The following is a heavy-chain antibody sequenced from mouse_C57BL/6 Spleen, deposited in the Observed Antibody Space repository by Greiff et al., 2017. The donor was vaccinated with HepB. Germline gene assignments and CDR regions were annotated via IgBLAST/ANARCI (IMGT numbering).Heavy chain of an antibody. J-gene: IGHJ3*01. Sequence: EVHLVESGPGLVKPSQSLSLTCSVTGYSITSGYYWNWIRQFPGNKLEWMGYISYDGSNNYNPSLKNRISITRDTSKNQFFLKLNSVTTEDTATYYCAQGAFAYWGQGTLVTVSA. CDR2: ISYDGSN. CDR3: AQGAFAY. V-gene: IGHV3-6*01. CDR1: GYSITSGYY.